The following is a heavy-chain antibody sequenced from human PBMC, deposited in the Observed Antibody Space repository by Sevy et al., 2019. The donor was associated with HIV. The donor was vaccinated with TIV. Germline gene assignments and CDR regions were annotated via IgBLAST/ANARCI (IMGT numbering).Heavy chain of an antibody. Sequence: GGSLRLSCAASGFTFSSYEMNWVRQAPGKGLEWVSYISSSGSTIYYADSVKGRFTISRANAKNSLYLEMNSLRAEDTAVYYCARDERVGATICFVPWGQGTLVTVSS. V-gene: IGHV3-48*03. CDR2: ISSSGSTI. CDR3: ARDERVGATICFVP. CDR1: GFTFSSYE. D-gene: IGHD1-26*01. J-gene: IGHJ5*02.